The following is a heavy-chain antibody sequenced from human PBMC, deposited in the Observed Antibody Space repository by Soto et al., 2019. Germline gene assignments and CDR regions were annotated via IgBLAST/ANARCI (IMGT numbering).Heavy chain of an antibody. D-gene: IGHD7-27*01. Sequence: QVQLQESGPGLVKPSQTLSLTCTVSGGSISTVDYWWSWIRQSPDMGLEWIGHIYDGGRTYNNPSLASRVTMSVDTSKSQRSLPLRSVSAADTAAYYCARGPSGDKVDSWGQGTLVTVSS. V-gene: IGHV4-30-4*01. J-gene: IGHJ4*02. CDR3: ARGPSGDKVDS. CDR1: GGSISTVDYW. CDR2: IYDGGRT.